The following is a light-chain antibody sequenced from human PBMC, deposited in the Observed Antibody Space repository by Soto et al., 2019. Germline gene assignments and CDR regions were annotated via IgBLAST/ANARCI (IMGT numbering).Light chain of an antibody. CDR2: EVN. Sequence: QSALTQPPSASGSPGQSVTISCTGTSIDVGGYNYVSWYQQHPGKAPRLMIYEVNKRPSGVPDRFSGSKSGNTASLNVSGLQAEDEADYYCSSYAGSSAAVIFGGGTKLTVL. CDR1: SIDVGGYNY. CDR3: SSYAGSSAAVI. J-gene: IGLJ2*01. V-gene: IGLV2-8*01.